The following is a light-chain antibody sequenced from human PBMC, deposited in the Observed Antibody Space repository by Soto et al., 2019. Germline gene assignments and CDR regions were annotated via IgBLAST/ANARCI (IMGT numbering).Light chain of an antibody. J-gene: IGKJ1*01. Sequence: DIQMTQSPSPLSASVGDRVTITCRASQSISNYLNWYQQKPGKAPKLLMYAASSLQSGVPSRFSGIGSGTDFTLTISSLQPEDIATYYCQQSYSTPRTFGQGTKVEIK. CDR3: QQSYSTPRT. CDR2: AAS. V-gene: IGKV1-39*01. CDR1: QSISNY.